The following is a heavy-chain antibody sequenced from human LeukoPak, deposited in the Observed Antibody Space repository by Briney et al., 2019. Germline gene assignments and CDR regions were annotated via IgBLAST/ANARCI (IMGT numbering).Heavy chain of an antibody. V-gene: IGHV1-46*01. CDR1: GYTFTSYS. J-gene: IGHJ5*02. D-gene: IGHD3-10*01. Sequence: ASVKVSCKSSGYTFTSYSIHWVRQAPGQGLEWMGIINPTDGSASYAQKFQGRVTMTRDMSTSTVYMELRSLRSDGRAVYFCARGHGSGSTNWFDPWGQGTLVTVSS. CDR3: ARGHGSGSTNWFDP. CDR2: INPTDGSA.